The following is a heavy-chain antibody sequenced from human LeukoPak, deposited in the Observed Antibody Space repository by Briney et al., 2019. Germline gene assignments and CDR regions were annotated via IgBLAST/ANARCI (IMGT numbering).Heavy chain of an antibody. D-gene: IGHD6-13*01. CDR3: ASCPGIAAGGFGMDV. CDR2: IIPIFGIA. J-gene: IGHJ6*02. V-gene: IGHV1-69*04. Sequence: SVKVSCKASGGTFSSYAISWVPQAPGQGLEWMGRIIPIFGIANYAQKFQGRVTITADKSTSTAYMELSSLRSEDTAVYYCASCPGIAAGGFGMDVWGQGTTVTVSS. CDR1: GGTFSSYA.